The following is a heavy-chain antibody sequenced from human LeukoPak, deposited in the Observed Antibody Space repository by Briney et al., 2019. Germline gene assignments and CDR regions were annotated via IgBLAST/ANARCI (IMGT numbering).Heavy chain of an antibody. Sequence: GASLRLSCAASGFTFSSYAMGWVRQAPGEGLEWVSAISGSGGSTYYADSVKGRFTISRDNSKNTLYLQMNSLRAEDTAVYYCAKDLSITRDYFDYWGQGTLVTVSS. CDR3: AKDLSITRDYFDY. D-gene: IGHD2-2*01. V-gene: IGHV3-23*01. J-gene: IGHJ4*02. CDR1: GFTFSSYA. CDR2: ISGSGGST.